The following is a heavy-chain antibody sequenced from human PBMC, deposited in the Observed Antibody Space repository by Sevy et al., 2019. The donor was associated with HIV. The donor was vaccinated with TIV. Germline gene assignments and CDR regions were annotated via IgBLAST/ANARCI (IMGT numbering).Heavy chain of an antibody. D-gene: IGHD6-19*01. CDR2: ISSSSDSSRSL. CDR1: GFTFSSYS. V-gene: IGHV3-48*01. J-gene: IGHJ4*01. CDR3: ARPDLSGWYFDF. Sequence: GGSLRLSCVASGFTFSSYSMNWVRQAPGKGLEWVSYISSSSDSSRSLYYADPVKGRFSISRDNAKNSVHLQMTSLRVGDTAVYYCARPDLSGWYFDFWGHGTLVTVSS.